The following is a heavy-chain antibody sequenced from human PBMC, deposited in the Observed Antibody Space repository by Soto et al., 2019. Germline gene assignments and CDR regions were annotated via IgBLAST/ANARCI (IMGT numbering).Heavy chain of an antibody. J-gene: IGHJ4*02. V-gene: IGHV1-69*12. CDR2: IIPIFGTA. CDR1: GGTFSSYA. CDR3: CLYGATRRDFDY. Sequence: QVQLVQSGAEVKKPGSSVKVSCKASGGTFSSYAISWVRQAPGQGLEWMGGIIPIFGTANYAQKFQGRVXIXADXSTSTAYMELSSLRSEDTAVYYCCLYGATRRDFDYWGQGTLVTVSS. D-gene: IGHD4-17*01.